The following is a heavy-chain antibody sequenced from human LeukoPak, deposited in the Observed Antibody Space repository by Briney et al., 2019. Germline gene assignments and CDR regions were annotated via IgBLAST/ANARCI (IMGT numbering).Heavy chain of an antibody. CDR3: ALYGSSGYYPSGATGFDY. D-gene: IGHD3-22*01. CDR1: GGSISSYY. Sequence: SETLSLTCTVSGGSISSYYWSWIRQPPGKGLEWIGYIYYSGSTNYNPSLKSRVTISVDTSKNQFSLKLSSVTAADTAVYYCALYGSSGYYPSGATGFDYWGQGTLVTVS. V-gene: IGHV4-59*08. J-gene: IGHJ4*02. CDR2: IYYSGST.